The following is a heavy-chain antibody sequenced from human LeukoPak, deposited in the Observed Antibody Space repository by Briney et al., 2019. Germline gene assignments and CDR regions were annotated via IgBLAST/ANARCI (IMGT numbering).Heavy chain of an antibody. CDR2: IIPIFGTA. D-gene: IGHD2-2*01. CDR3: ARVKARDCSSTSCYQYYYYYMDV. J-gene: IGHJ6*03. V-gene: IGHV1-69*01. CDR1: GGTFSSYA. Sequence: GASVKVSCKASGGTFSSYAISWVRQAPGQGLEWMGGIIPIFGTANYAQKFQGRVTITADESTSTACMELSSLRSEDTAVYYCARVKARDCSSTSCYQYYYYYMDVWGKGTTVTVSS.